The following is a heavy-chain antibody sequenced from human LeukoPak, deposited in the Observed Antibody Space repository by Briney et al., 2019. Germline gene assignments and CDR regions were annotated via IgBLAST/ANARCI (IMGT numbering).Heavy chain of an antibody. CDR1: GYMFTGYH. CDR3: ARVVAVTGTPVYYMDV. Sequence: GASVKVSCKASGYMFTGYHMHWVRQAPGQGLEWMGWINPNSGGTNYAQKFQGRVTMTRDTSISTAYMDLNRLRSDDTAVYYCARVVAVTGTPVYYMDVWGKGTTVTVSS. D-gene: IGHD6-19*01. CDR2: INPNSGGT. J-gene: IGHJ6*03. V-gene: IGHV1-2*02.